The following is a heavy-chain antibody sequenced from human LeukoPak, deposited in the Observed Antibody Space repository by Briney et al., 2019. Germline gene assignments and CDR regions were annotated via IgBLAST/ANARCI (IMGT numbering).Heavy chain of an antibody. CDR1: GVPISSYY. Sequence: PSETLSLTCSVSGVPISSYYWSWIRQPPGKGLEWIGYIYYSGSTNYNPSLKSRVTISVDTSKNQFSLKLSSVTAADTAVYYCARLDGLDDPGYFDYWGQGTLVTVSS. J-gene: IGHJ4*02. CDR3: ARLDGLDDPGYFDY. D-gene: IGHD3/OR15-3a*01. V-gene: IGHV4-59*08. CDR2: IYYSGST.